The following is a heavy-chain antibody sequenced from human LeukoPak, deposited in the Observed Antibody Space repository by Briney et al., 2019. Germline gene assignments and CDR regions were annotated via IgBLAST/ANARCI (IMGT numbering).Heavy chain of an antibody. D-gene: IGHD6-13*01. CDR1: GGSISSYY. CDR2: VSDIGSI. J-gene: IGHJ4*02. CDR3: ASGAAAAPGLYYFDY. V-gene: IGHV4-59*12. Sequence: SETLSLTYTVSGGSISSYYWSWLRQPPGKGLEWIAYVSDIGSINYNPSLKSRVTISLDTSKSQFSLKLSSVTAADTAVYYCASGAAAAPGLYYFDYWGQGTLVTVSS.